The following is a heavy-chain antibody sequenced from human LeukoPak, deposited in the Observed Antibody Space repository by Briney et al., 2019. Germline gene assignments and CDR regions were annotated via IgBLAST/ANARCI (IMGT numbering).Heavy chain of an antibody. CDR1: GYTFTGYY. CDR3: ASGDNYDRSGPYYFDY. J-gene: IGHJ4*02. V-gene: IGHV1-2*02. Sequence: ASVTVSCKTSGYTFTGYYMHWVRQAPGQGLEWMGWINPNSGGTNYAQKFQGRVTMTRDTSISTAYMELSRLRSDDTAVYYCASGDNYDRSGPYYFDYWGQGTLVTVSS. CDR2: INPNSGGT. D-gene: IGHD3-22*01.